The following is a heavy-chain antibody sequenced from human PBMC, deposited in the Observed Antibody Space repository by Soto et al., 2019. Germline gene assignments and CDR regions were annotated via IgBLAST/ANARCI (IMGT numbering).Heavy chain of an antibody. D-gene: IGHD6-13*01. Sequence: ASVKVSCKASGYTFTGYYMHWVRQAPGQGLEWMGWINPNSGGTNYAQKFQGWVTMTRDTSISTAYMELSRLRSDDTAVYYCARDLAYIAAAGDYYYYGMDVWGQGTTVTVSS. CDR1: GYTFTGYY. CDR3: ARDLAYIAAAGDYYYYGMDV. J-gene: IGHJ6*02. V-gene: IGHV1-2*04. CDR2: INPNSGGT.